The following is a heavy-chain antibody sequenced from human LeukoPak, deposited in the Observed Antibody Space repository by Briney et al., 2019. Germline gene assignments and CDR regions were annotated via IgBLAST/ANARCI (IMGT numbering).Heavy chain of an antibody. J-gene: IGHJ4*02. V-gene: IGHV4-39*01. D-gene: IGHD1-26*01. CDR3: ARQRPRSGFPPRELRTLDYFDY. CDR2: IYYSGST. Sequence: SETLSLTCTVSGGSISSSSYYWGWIRQPPGKGLEWIGSIYYSGSTYYNPTLKSRVTISVDTSKNQFSLKLSSVTAADTAVYYCARQRPRSGFPPRELRTLDYFDYWGQGTLVTVSS. CDR1: GGSISSSSYY.